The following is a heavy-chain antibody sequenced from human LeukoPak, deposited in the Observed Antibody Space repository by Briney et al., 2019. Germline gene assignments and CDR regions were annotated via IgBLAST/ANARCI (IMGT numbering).Heavy chain of an antibody. CDR1: GFTFSSYA. J-gene: IGHJ3*02. CDR3: AKGGFTMMVVVILDAFDI. CDR2: ISGSGGST. D-gene: IGHD3-22*01. Sequence: GGSLRLSCAASGFTFSSYAMSWVRQAPGKGLEWVSAISGSGGSTYYADSVKGRFTISRDNSKNTLYLQMNSPRVEDTAAYYCAKGGFTMMVVVILDAFDIWGQGTMVTVSS. V-gene: IGHV3-23*01.